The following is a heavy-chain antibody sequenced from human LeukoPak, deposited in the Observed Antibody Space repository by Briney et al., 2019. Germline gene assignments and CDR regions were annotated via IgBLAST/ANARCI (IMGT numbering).Heavy chain of an antibody. V-gene: IGHV3-21*01. CDR2: ISSSSSYI. J-gene: IGHJ4*02. CDR1: GFTFSSYA. CDR3: ARDYAVRGVIHDY. D-gene: IGHD3-10*01. Sequence: PGGSLRLSCAASGFTFSSYAMNWVRQAPGKGLEWVSSISSSSSYIYYADSVKGRFTISRDNAKNSLYLQMNSLRAEDTAVYYCARDYAVRGVIHDYWGQGTLVTVSS.